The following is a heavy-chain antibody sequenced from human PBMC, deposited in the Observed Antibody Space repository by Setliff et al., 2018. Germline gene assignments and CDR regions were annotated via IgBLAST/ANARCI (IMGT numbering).Heavy chain of an antibody. V-gene: IGHV2-26*01. CDR2: IFSNDEK. J-gene: IGHJ1*01. Sequence: ETLTLTCTVSGFSLSNARMGVSWIRQPPGKALEWPAHIFSNDEKSYSTSLKSRLTISKDTSKSQVVLTMTNMDPVDTATYYCARMGSGSYPEYFQHWGQGTLVTVSS. CDR1: GFSLSNARMG. D-gene: IGHD1-26*01. CDR3: ARMGSGSYPEYFQH.